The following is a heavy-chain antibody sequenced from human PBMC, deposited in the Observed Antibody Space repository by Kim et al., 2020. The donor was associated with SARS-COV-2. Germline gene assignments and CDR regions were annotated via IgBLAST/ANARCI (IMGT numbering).Heavy chain of an antibody. D-gene: IGHD3-22*01. J-gene: IGHJ6*02. V-gene: IGHV4-61*02. CDR3: ARDGRYYDSSGYYPGNYYYYYDGMGV. CDR2: IYTSGST. CDR1: GGSISSGSYY. Sequence: SETLSLTCTVSGGSISSGSYYWSWIRQPAGKGLEWIGRIYTSGSTNYNPSLKSRVTISVDTSKNQFSLKLSSVTAADTAVYYCARDGRYYDSSGYYPGNYYYYYDGMGVWGQGTTVTVSS.